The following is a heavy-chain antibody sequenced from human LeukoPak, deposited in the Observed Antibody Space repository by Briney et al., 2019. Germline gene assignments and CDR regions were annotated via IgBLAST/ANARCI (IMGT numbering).Heavy chain of an antibody. D-gene: IGHD4-11*01. CDR2: IYYSGST. Sequence: SETLSLTCTVSGGSISSYYWSWIRQPPGKGLEWIGYIYYSGSTKYNPSLKSRVTISVDTSKIQFSLKLSSVTAADTAVYYCARYRGKTTVSSLDWFDPWGQGTLVTVSS. J-gene: IGHJ5*02. CDR1: GGSISSYY. CDR3: ARYRGKTTVSSLDWFDP. V-gene: IGHV4-59*01.